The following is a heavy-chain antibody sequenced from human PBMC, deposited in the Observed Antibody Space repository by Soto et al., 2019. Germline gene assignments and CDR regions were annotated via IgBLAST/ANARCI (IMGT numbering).Heavy chain of an antibody. V-gene: IGHV4-59*08. CDR2: IYYSGST. D-gene: IGHD3-16*01. Sequence: SETLSLTCTFSGCSISSYYWSWIRQPPGKGLEWIGYIYYSGSTNYNPSLKSRVTISVDTSKNQFSLKLSSVTAADTAVYYCARRWGTTFDYWGQGTLVTVSS. CDR1: GCSISSYY. J-gene: IGHJ4*02. CDR3: ARRWGTTFDY.